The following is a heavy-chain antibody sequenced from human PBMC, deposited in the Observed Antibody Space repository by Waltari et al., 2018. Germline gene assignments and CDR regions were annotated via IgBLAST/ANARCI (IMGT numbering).Heavy chain of an antibody. CDR2: IYHSGST. CDR1: GSSLSRGSD. J-gene: IGHJ4*02. D-gene: IGHD1-26*01. V-gene: IGHV4-38-2*01. Sequence: QVQLQESGPGRVKPPGTLSLPCAVSGSSLSRGSDWGWIRQPPGKGLEWIGSIYHSGSTYYNPSLKSRVTISVDTSKNQFSLKRSSVTAADTAVYYCAAGALTFDYWGQGTLVTVSS. CDR3: AAGALTFDY.